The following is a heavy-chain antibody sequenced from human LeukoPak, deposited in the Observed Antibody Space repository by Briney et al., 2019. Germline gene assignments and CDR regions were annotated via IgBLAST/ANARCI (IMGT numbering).Heavy chain of an antibody. CDR1: GFTFSTYA. V-gene: IGHV3-7*03. CDR3: ARDQYDTWSRRGNFDS. CDR2: IKLDGSEK. J-gene: IGHJ4*02. Sequence: GGSLRLSCAASGFTFSTYAMSWVRQTPGKGLEWVANIKLDGSEKNYVDSVKGRFTISRDNTKNSLYLQMNSLRAEDTAVFYCARDQYDTWSRRGNFDSWGQGTLVIASS. D-gene: IGHD3-3*01.